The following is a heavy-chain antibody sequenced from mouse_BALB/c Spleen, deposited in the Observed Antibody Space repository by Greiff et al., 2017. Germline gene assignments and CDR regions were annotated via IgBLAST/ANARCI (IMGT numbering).Heavy chain of an antibody. V-gene: IGHV2-9*02. Sequence: VQLQQSGPGLVAPSQSLSITCTVSGFSLTSYGVHWVRQPPGKGLEWLGVIWAGGSTNYNSALMSRLSISKDNSKSQVFLKMNSLQTDDTAMYYCARGPRAIYYGYDRGYFDYWGQGTTLTVSS. CDR3: ARGPRAIYYGYDRGYFDY. CDR1: GFSLTSYG. CDR2: IWAGGST. J-gene: IGHJ2*01. D-gene: IGHD2-2*01.